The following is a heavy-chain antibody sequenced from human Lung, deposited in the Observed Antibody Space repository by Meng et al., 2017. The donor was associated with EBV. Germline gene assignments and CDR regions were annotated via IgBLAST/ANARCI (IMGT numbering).Heavy chain of an antibody. V-gene: IGHV7-4-1*02. CDR3: ARGSGDWGSTTCSTFDY. D-gene: IGHD2/OR15-2a*01. CDR2: INTNTGNP. CDR1: GYSFTNYA. Sequence: VQLVECGSEVKTPGAAAKVSCKAYGYSFTNYAKNWVRQAPGQGLEWVGWINTNTGNPYYAQELTGRFVISLDTTVSTADLQISGLKAEDTALYYCARGSGDWGSTTCSTFDYWGQGSLVTVSS. J-gene: IGHJ4*02.